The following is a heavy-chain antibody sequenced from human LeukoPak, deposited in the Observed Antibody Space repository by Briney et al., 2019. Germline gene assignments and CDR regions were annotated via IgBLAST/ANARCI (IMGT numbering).Heavy chain of an antibody. Sequence: GGSLRLSCAASGFTFSSYAMSWVRQAPGKGLEWVSVISRSGDNTYYADSVKGRFTISRDNSKNTLYLQMNSLRAEDTAVYHCAKGNTMYTAYYFDYWGQGTLVTVSS. CDR3: AKGNTMYTAYYFDY. V-gene: IGHV3-23*01. CDR1: GFTFSSYA. J-gene: IGHJ4*02. CDR2: ISRSGDNT. D-gene: IGHD3-10*02.